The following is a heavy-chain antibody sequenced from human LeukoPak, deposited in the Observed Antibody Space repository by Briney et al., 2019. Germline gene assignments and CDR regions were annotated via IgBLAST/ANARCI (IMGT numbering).Heavy chain of an antibody. J-gene: IGHJ5*02. V-gene: IGHV1-18*01. CDR3: ARGEVVVAATQRWFDP. CDR2: ISAYNGNT. CDR1: GYTFTSYD. Sequence: ASVKVSCKASGYTFTSYDINWVRQATGQGLEWMGWISAYNGNTNYAQKLQGRVTMTTDTSTSTAYMELRSLRSDDTAVYYCARGEVVVAATQRWFDPWGQGTLVTVSS. D-gene: IGHD2-15*01.